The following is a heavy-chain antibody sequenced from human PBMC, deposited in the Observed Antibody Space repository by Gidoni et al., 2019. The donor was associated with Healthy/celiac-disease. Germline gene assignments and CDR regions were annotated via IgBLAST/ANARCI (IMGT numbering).Heavy chain of an antibody. CDR3: TIQQWLVE. D-gene: IGHD6-19*01. CDR2: IRSKANSYAT. V-gene: IGHV3-73*02. CDR1: GFTFSGSA. Sequence: EVQLVESGGGLVQPGGSLKLSCAASGFTFSGSAMHWVRQASGKGLGWVGRIRSKANSYATAYAASVKGRFTISRDDSKNTAYLQMNSLKTEDTAVYYCTIQQWLVEWGQGTLVTVSS. J-gene: IGHJ4*02.